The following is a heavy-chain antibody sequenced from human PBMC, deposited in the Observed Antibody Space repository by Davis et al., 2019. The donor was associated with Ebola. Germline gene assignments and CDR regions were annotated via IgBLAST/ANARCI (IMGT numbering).Heavy chain of an antibody. CDR2: VSPPTGFT. CDR1: VYTLTNYD. V-gene: IGHV1-8*01. Sequence: SVHVSRMASVYTLTNYDINWVRQTAGQGLEWMGWVSPPTGFTGIAENFQGRVTMTRDASINTAYMELSSLRSEATAIYYCAKGGGNKLFDAFDMWGQGTMVTVSS. J-gene: IGHJ3*02. D-gene: IGHD1/OR15-1a*01. CDR3: AKGGGNKLFDAFDM.